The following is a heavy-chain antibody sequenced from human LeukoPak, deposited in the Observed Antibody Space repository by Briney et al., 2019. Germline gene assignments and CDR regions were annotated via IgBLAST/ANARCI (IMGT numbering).Heavy chain of an antibody. CDR3: ARKNSHTLDYYYDSSGYQVDYFDY. CDR2: INWNGGST. J-gene: IGHJ4*02. D-gene: IGHD3-22*01. Sequence: PGGSLRLSCAASGFTFDDYGMSWVRQAPGKGLEWVSGINWNGGSTDYADSVKGRFTISRDNAKNSLYLQMNSLRAEDTALYYCARKNSHTLDYYYDSSGYQVDYFDYWGQGTLVTVSS. CDR1: GFTFDDYG. V-gene: IGHV3-20*04.